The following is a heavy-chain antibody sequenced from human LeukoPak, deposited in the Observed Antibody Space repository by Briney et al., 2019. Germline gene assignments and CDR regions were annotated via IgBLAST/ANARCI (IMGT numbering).Heavy chain of an antibody. CDR3: ARMVRETDY. J-gene: IGHJ4*02. CDR2: IKQDGSET. Sequence: GGSLRLSCAASGFTFSNFWMSWVRQAPGKGLEWAANIKQDGSETYHVDSVKGRFTISRDNAKNSLYLQMNSLRAEDTAVYYCARMVRETDYWGQGTLVIVSS. CDR1: GFTFSNFW. D-gene: IGHD3-10*01. V-gene: IGHV3-7*01.